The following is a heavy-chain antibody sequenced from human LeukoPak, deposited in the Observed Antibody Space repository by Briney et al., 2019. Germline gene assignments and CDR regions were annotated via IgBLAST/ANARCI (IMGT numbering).Heavy chain of an antibody. CDR1: GGSFSGYY. CDR3: ARADYYDSSGFDY. V-gene: IGHV4-34*01. Sequence: SETLSLTCAVYGGSFSGYYWSWIRQPPGKGLEWIGEINHSGSTNYNPSLKSRVTISVDTSKNQFSLKLSSVTAADTAVYYCARADYYDSSGFDYWGQGTLVTVSS. J-gene: IGHJ4*02. CDR2: INHSGST. D-gene: IGHD3-22*01.